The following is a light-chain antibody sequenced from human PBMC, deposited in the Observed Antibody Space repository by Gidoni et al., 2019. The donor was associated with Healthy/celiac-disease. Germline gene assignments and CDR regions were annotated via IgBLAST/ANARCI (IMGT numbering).Light chain of an antibody. CDR1: QSVSSY. V-gene: IGKV3-11*01. CDR2: DAS. J-gene: IGKJ2*01. Sequence: EIVLTQSPATLSLSPGERATLSCRASQSVSSYLAWYQQKPGQAPRLLIYDASNRATGIPARFSGSGSGTDFTPTISSLEPEDFAVYYCQQRSNWPPYTFXQXTKLEIK. CDR3: QQRSNWPPYT.